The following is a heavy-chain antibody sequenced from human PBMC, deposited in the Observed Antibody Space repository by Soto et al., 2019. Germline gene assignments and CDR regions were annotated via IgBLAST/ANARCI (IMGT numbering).Heavy chain of an antibody. CDR3: ARDGIAVAVYYGMDV. Sequence: LRLSCAASGFTFSSYGMHWVRQAPGKGLEWVAVIWYDGSNKYYADSVKGRFTISRDNSKNTLYLQMNSLRAEDTAVYYCARDGIAVAVYYGMDVWGQGTTVTVSS. CDR2: IWYDGSNK. CDR1: GFTFSSYG. D-gene: IGHD6-19*01. V-gene: IGHV3-33*01. J-gene: IGHJ6*02.